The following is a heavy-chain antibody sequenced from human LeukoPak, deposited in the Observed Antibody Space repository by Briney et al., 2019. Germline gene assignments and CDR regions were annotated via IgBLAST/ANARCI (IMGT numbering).Heavy chain of an antibody. CDR1: GGTFSSYA. J-gene: IGHJ4*02. V-gene: IGHV1-69*13. D-gene: IGHD3-3*01. CDR3: ARGGRFLEWLDAPQFDY. Sequence: ASVKVSCKASGGTFSSYAISWVRQAPGRGLEWMGGIIPIFGTANYAQKFQGRVTITADESTSTAYMELSSLRSEDTAVYYCARGGRFLEWLDAPQFDYWGQGTLVTVSS. CDR2: IIPIFGTA.